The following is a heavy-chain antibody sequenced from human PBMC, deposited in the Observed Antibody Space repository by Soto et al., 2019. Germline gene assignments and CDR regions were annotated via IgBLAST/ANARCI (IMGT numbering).Heavy chain of an antibody. J-gene: IGHJ4*02. CDR3: SRGILV. D-gene: IGHD5-18*01. CDR1: GGSINSGGYC. CDR2: ISYGGST. Sequence: QVQLQESGPGLVKPSQTLSLTCTVSGGSINSGGYCWSWIRQHPGKGLDWIGCISYGGSTSYNPSRQSRVNISVDTSKNQFSLNLTSVPAADTAVYYCSRGILVWGQGALITVSS. V-gene: IGHV4-31*03.